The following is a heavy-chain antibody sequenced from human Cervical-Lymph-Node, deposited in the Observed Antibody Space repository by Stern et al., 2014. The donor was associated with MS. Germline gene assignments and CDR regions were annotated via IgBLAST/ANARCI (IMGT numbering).Heavy chain of an antibody. CDR3: ARGGIFDY. V-gene: IGHV4-30-4*01. CDR2: ISYSGST. Sequence: QVQLQESGPGLVKPSQTLSLTCTVSGGSISSGDDYWSWIRQPPGKGLGWIGFISYSGSTNYNPSLRSRVAISMDTSKRQFSLNLSSVTAADTAVYYCARGGIFDYWGQGTLVTVSS. J-gene: IGHJ4*02. CDR1: GGSISSGDDY.